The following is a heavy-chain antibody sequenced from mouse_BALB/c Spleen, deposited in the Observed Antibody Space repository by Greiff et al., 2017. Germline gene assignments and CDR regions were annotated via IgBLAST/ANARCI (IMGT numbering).Heavy chain of an antibody. D-gene: IGHD1-1*01. J-gene: IGHJ1*01. CDR2: ISNGGGST. CDR3: ATHYYGSSYWYFDV. Sequence: EVKLQQSGGGLVQPGGSLKLSCAASGFTFSSYTMSWVRQTPEKRLEWVAYISNGGGSTYYPDTVKGRFTISRDNAKNTLYLQMSSLKSEDTAMYYCATHYYGSSYWYFDVWGAGTTVTVSS. CDR1: GFTFSSYT. V-gene: IGHV5-12-2*01.